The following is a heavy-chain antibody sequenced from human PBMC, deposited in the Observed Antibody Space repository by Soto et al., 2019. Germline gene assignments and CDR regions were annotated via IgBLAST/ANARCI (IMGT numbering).Heavy chain of an antibody. V-gene: IGHV1-69*13. CDR3: ARHYYDSSGYYFTSEYYFDY. CDR2: IIPIFGTA. J-gene: IGHJ4*02. CDR1: GGTFSSYA. D-gene: IGHD3-22*01. Sequence: SVKVSCKASGGTFSSYAISWVRQAPGQGLEWMGGIIPIFGTANYAQKFQGRVTITADESTSTAYMELSSLRSEDTAVYYCARHYYDSSGYYFTSEYYFDYWGQGTLVTVSS.